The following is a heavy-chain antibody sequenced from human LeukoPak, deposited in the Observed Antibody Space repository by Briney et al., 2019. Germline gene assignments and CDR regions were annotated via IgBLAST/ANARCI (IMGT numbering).Heavy chain of an antibody. J-gene: IGHJ6*03. V-gene: IGHV3-13*01. CDR2: IGTTGDT. D-gene: IGHD6-19*01. Sequence: GGSLRLSCAASGFTFRTYDMHWVRQVSGEGLEWVATIGTTGDTYYPGPVKGRFAISRENGKNSLFLQMNSLRAGDTAAYYCTRDMAGSGTAMDVWGKGTTVTVSS. CDR1: GFTFRTYD. CDR3: TRDMAGSGTAMDV.